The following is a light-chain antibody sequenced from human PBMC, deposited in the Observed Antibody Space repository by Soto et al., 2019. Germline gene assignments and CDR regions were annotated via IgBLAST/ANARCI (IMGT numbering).Light chain of an antibody. CDR1: QSVRSSY. CDR3: QQYGTSPRT. CDR2: GVS. Sequence: IVLTQSPGTLSLSPGERATLSCRASQSVRSSYLAWYQQKLGQAPRLLIYGVSNRATGIPDRFSGSGSGKDFTLTISRLESADFAVYYCQQYGTSPRTFGQGTKVEIK. J-gene: IGKJ1*01. V-gene: IGKV3-20*01.